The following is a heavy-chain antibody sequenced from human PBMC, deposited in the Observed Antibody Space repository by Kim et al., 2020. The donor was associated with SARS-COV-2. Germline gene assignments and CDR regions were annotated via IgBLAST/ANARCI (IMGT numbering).Heavy chain of an antibody. CDR2: ISRSSSTI. D-gene: IGHD3-10*01. V-gene: IGHV3-48*02. Sequence: LSLTCAASEFRFSSYSMNWVRQAPGKGLEWVSYISRSSSTINYADSVKGRFTISRDDAKKSLYLQMNSLRDEDTAVYYCAIGFSDLGYNYYYMDVWGQGTTVTVSS. J-gene: IGHJ6*02. CDR3: AIGFSDLGYNYYYMDV. CDR1: EFRFSSYS.